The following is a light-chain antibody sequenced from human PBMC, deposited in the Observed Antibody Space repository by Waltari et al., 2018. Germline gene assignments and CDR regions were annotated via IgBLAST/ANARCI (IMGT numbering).Light chain of an antibody. V-gene: IGKV1-33*01. J-gene: IGKJ4*01. Sequence: DIQMTQSPSSLSASVGDRVTITCQASQDINTYLNWYQQKPVKAPKLLIYDVSKLQTGVPSRFTGSESGTDFTFTITSLQPEDFAAYYCQQYHNLPLTFGGGTKVEIK. CDR2: DVS. CDR3: QQYHNLPLT. CDR1: QDINTY.